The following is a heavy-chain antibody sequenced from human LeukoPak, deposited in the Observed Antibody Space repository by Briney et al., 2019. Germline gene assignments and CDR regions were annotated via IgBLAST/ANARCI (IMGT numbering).Heavy chain of an antibody. CDR2: IIPIFGTA. J-gene: IGHJ4*02. V-gene: IGHV1-69*05. CDR1: GGTFTSYA. D-gene: IGHD3-10*01. CDR3: AKEVHFRGSGSYYGY. Sequence: SVKVSCKASGGTFTSYAISWVRQAPGQGLEWMGGIIPIFGTANYAQKLQGRVTITTDDSTSTAYMELSSLGSEDAAVYYCAKEVHFRGSGSYYGYWGQGTLVTVSS.